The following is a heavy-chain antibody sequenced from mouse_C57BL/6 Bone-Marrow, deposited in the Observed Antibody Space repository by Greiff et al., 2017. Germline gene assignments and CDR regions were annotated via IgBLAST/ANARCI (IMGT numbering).Heavy chain of an antibody. D-gene: IGHD1-1*01. V-gene: IGHV1-81*01. CDR1: GYTFTSYG. Sequence: VQLQESGAELARPGASVTLSCKASGYTFTSYGISWVKQRTGQGLEWIGEIYPRSGNTYYNEKFKGKATLTADKSSSTAYMELRSLTSEDSAVYFCARSKVIGYFDYWGQGTTLTVSS. J-gene: IGHJ2*01. CDR2: IYPRSGNT. CDR3: ARSKVIGYFDY.